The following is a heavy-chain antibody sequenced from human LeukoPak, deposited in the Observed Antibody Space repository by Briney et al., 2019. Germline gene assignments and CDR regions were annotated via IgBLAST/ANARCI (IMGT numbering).Heavy chain of an antibody. CDR1: GFTFSSYS. V-gene: IGHV3-48*01. CDR2: ISSSSSTI. CDR3: ARDPPGYSSGLIDY. D-gene: IGHD6-19*01. Sequence: GRSLRLSCAASGFTFSSYSMNWVRQALGKGLEWVSYISSSSSTIYYADSVKGRFTISRGNAKNSLYLQMSSLRAEDTAVYYCARDPPGYSSGLIDYWGQGSLVTVSS. J-gene: IGHJ4*02.